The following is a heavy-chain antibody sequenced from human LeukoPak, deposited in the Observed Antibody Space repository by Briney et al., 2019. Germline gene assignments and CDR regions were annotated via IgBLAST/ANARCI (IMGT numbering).Heavy chain of an antibody. D-gene: IGHD1-26*01. V-gene: IGHV6-1*01. CDR2: TCCRSNWYN. J-gene: IGHJ4*02. CDR3: ARDWYSGNYYRFDS. CDR1: GDSVSSNSAA. Sequence: PSQTLSLTCAISGDSVSSNSAAWNWIRQSPSRGLVSLGRTCCRSNWYNNHAVAMKSRITINPDTSKTQFSLQLNSGSPEDTAVYYCARDWYSGNYYRFDSWGQGTLVTVSS.